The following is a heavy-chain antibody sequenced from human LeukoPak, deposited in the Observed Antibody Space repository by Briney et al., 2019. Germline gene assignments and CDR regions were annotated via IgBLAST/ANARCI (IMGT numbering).Heavy chain of an antibody. V-gene: IGHV1-2*02. CDR3: ENEYGSGSYLGY. D-gene: IGHD3-10*01. J-gene: IGHJ4*02. CDR2: INPNSGGT. Sequence: ASVKVSCTGSGYTFTGYYMHWVRQAHAQGLEWMGWINPNSGGTNNAQKFQGRVTMTRDTSISTAYMELRRLRSDDTAVYYCENEYGSGSYLGYWGQGTLVTVSS. CDR1: GYTFTGYY.